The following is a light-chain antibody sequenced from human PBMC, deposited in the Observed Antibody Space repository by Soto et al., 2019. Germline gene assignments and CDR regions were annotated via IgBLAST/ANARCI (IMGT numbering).Light chain of an antibody. Sequence: EIVMTQSPATLSVPPGERATLSCRASQSVSSNLAWYQQKPGQAPRLLIYGASTRATGIPARFSGSGSGTEFTRTISSLQSEDFAVYCCQQYNNWPPTFGQGTKVEI. CDR2: GAS. CDR3: QQYNNWPPT. J-gene: IGKJ1*01. CDR1: QSVSSN. V-gene: IGKV3-15*01.